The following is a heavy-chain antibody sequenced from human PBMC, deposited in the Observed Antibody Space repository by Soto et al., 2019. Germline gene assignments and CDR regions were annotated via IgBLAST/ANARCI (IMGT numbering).Heavy chain of an antibody. J-gene: IGHJ4*02. CDR1: GFTFDDYA. Sequence: PGGSLRLSCAASGFTFDDYAMHWVRQAPGKGLEWVSGISWNSGSIGYADSVKGRFTISRDNSKNSLYLQMNSLRAEDTAVYYCAKDLSVYGDYFDYWGQGTLVTVSS. D-gene: IGHD4-17*01. V-gene: IGHV3-9*01. CDR2: ISWNSGSI. CDR3: AKDLSVYGDYFDY.